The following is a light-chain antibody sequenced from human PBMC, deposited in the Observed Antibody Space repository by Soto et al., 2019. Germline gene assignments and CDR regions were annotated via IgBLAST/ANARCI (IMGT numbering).Light chain of an antibody. V-gene: IGLV3-21*02. CDR2: DDT. J-gene: IGLJ1*01. CDR3: QVWDSDSDPSYV. Sequence: SYELTQPPSVSVAPGQTARITCGGNNIGAYSVYWYQQKSGQAPVLVVYDDTNRPSGIPRRFSGSNSGNTATLTIGSVEAGDEAAYYCQVWDSDSDPSYVFGGGTKVTVL. CDR1: NIGAYS.